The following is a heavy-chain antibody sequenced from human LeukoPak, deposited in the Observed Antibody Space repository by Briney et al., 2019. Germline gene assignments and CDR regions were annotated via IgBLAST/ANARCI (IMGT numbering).Heavy chain of an antibody. CDR3: AKEPREYCSSTSCPNWFDS. CDR1: GFTFNNYA. J-gene: IGHJ5*01. CDR2: ISASGGTT. Sequence: GGSLRLSCAASGFTFNNYAMSWVRQAPGKGLEWVSAISASGGTTYYADSVKGRLTISGDNSENTLFLQMNSLRAEDTAVYYCAKEPREYCSSTSCPNWFDSWGQGTLVTVSS. D-gene: IGHD2-2*01. V-gene: IGHV3-23*01.